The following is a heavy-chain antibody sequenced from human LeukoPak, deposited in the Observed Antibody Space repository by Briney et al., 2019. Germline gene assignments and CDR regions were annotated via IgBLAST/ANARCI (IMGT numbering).Heavy chain of an antibody. D-gene: IGHD3-22*01. CDR1: GGSFSGYY. CDR3: ARESMIVNN. CDR2: INHSGST. J-gene: IGHJ4*02. Sequence: PSETLSLTCAVYGGSFSGYYWSWIRQPPGKGLEWIGEINHSGSTNYNTSLKSRVTISVDTSKNQFSLKLNSVTAEDTAGYYCARESMIVNNWGQGTLVTVSS. V-gene: IGHV4-34*01.